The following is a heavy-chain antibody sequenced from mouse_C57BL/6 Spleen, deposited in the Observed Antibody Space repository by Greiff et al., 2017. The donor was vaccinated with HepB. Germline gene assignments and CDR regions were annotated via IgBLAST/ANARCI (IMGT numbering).Heavy chain of an antibody. CDR1: GYTFASYW. Sequence: QVQLQQPGAELVKPGASVKLSCKASGYTFASYWMQWVKQRPGQGLEWIGEIDPSDSYTNYNQKFKGKATLTVDTSSSTAYMQLSSLTSEDSAVYYCARIGHYYGSSYPLAYWGQGTLVTVSA. D-gene: IGHD1-1*01. V-gene: IGHV1-50*01. CDR2: IDPSDSYT. J-gene: IGHJ3*01. CDR3: ARIGHYYGSSYPLAY.